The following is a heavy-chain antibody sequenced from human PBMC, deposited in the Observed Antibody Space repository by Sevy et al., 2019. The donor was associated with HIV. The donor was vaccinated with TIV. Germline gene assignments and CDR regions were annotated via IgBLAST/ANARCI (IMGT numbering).Heavy chain of an antibody. Sequence: ASVKVSCKASGGTFSSYAISWVRQAPGQGLEWMGGIIPIFGTANYAQTFQGRVTITADKSTSTAYMELSSLRSEDTAVYYCARVGSGWYREDYYCYMDVWGKGTTVTVSS. CDR2: IIPIFGTA. CDR1: GGTFSSYA. V-gene: IGHV1-69*06. D-gene: IGHD6-19*01. J-gene: IGHJ6*03. CDR3: ARVGSGWYREDYYCYMDV.